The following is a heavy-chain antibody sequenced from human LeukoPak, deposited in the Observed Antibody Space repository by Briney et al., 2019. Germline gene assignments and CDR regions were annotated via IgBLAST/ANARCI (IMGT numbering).Heavy chain of an antibody. J-gene: IGHJ4*02. D-gene: IGHD3-16*02. V-gene: IGHV3-11*04. CDR2: ISGSGNTI. Sequence: KPSETLSLTCTVSGYSISSGYYRGWIRQHPGEGLEWVSYISGSGNTIYYADSVKGLFTVSRDNAKYSRYLQMNSLRAEDTAVYYCAREVDGFGELSDYWGQGTLVTVSS. CDR1: GYSISSGYY. CDR3: AREVDGFGELSDY.